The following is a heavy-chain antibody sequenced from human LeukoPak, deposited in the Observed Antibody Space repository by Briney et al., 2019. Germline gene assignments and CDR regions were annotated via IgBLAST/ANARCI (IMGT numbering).Heavy chain of an antibody. CDR2: INHSGST. Sequence: PSETLSLTCAVYGGSFSGYYWSWIRQPPGKGLEWIGEINHSGSTNYNPSLKSRVTISVDKSKNQFSLKLSSVTAADTAVYYCAGQGSLVGAFDIWGQGTMVTVSS. J-gene: IGHJ3*02. CDR3: AGQGSLVGAFDI. CDR1: GGSFSGYY. V-gene: IGHV4-34*01. D-gene: IGHD2-2*01.